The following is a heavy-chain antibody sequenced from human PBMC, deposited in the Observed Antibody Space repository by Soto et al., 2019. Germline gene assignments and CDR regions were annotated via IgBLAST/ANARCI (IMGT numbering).Heavy chain of an antibody. J-gene: IGHJ5*02. CDR3: ALCIAAAGTWWFDP. CDR1: GGSISSYY. V-gene: IGHV4-59*01. D-gene: IGHD6-13*01. Sequence: SETLSLTCTVSGGSISSYYWSWNRQPPGKGLEWIGYIYYTGSTDYNPSLKSRVTMSVDTSKNQFSLKLGSVTAADTAVYYCALCIAAAGTWWFDPWGQGTLVTVSS. CDR2: IYYTGST.